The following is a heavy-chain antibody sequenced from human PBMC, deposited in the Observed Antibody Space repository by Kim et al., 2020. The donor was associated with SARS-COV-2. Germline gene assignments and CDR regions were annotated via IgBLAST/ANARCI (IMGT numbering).Heavy chain of an antibody. D-gene: IGHD3-10*01. V-gene: IGHV3-11*01. CDR2: ISGSGSPI. J-gene: IGHJ4*02. CDR3: TKNYGSGSISDY. Sequence: GGSLRLSCAASGFTFSDYYMSWIRQAPGKGLEWLSYISGSGSPIYYADSVRGRFTVSRDNAKNSLYLQMDGLRDEDTGMYYCTKNYGSGSISDYWGQGALVTVSS. CDR1: GFTFSDYY.